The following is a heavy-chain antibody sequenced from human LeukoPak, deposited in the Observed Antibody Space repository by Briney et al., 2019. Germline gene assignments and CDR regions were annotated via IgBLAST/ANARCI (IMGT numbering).Heavy chain of an antibody. V-gene: IGHV3-30*02. J-gene: IGHJ5*02. CDR2: IRYDGSNK. Sequence: GGSLRLSCAASGFTFSSYGMHWVRQAPGKGLEWVAFIRYDGSNKYYADSVKGRFTISRDNSKNTLYLQMNSLRAEDTAVYYCAREYRGVRGVIKINWFDPWGQGTLVTVSS. CDR1: GFTFSSYG. D-gene: IGHD3-10*01. CDR3: AREYRGVRGVIKINWFDP.